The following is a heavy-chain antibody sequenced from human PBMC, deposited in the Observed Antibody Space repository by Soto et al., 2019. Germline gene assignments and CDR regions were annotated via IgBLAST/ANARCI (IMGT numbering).Heavy chain of an antibody. J-gene: IGHJ4*02. D-gene: IGHD6-19*01. CDR3: ARVRGGAGYSSGWYDY. Sequence: ASVKVSCKASGYTFTSYGISWVRQAPGQGLEWMGWISAYNGNTNYAQKLQGRVTMTTDTSTSTAYMELRSLRSDDTAVYYCARVRGGAGYSSGWYDYWGQGTLVTVSS. CDR2: ISAYNGNT. V-gene: IGHV1-18*01. CDR1: GYTFTSYG.